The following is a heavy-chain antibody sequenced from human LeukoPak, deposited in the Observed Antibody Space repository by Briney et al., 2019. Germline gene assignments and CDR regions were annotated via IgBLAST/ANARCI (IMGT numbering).Heavy chain of an antibody. J-gene: IGHJ4*02. CDR2: ISYDGSNK. CDR1: GFTFSSYG. D-gene: IGHD6-25*01. V-gene: IGHV3-30*18. Sequence: GRSLRLSCAASGFTFSSYGMHWVRQAPGKGLEWLAVISYDGSNKYYADSVKGRFTISRDNSKNTLYLQMNSLRAEDTAVYYCAKDRSSGDFDYWGQGTLVTVSS. CDR3: AKDRSSGDFDY.